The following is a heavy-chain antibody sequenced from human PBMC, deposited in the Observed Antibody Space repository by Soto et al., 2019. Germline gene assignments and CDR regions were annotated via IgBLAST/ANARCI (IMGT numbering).Heavy chain of an antibody. CDR1: GFTFDDYA. D-gene: IGHD3-10*01. V-gene: IGHV3-9*01. CDR3: AKGPRGSVRGNYFDY. J-gene: IGHJ4*02. Sequence: GGSLRLSCVASGFTFDDYAMHWVRQAPGKGLEWVSGISWNSGSIGYADSVKGRFTISRDNAKNSLYLQMNSLRAEDTALYYCAKGPRGSVRGNYFDYWGQGTLVTVSS. CDR2: ISWNSGSI.